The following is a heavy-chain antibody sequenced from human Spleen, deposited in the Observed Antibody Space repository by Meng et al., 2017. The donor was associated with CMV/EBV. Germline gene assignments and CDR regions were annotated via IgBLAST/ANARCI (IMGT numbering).Heavy chain of an antibody. J-gene: IGHJ6*02. CDR3: ARDKRDQLLVYGMDV. D-gene: IGHD2-2*01. Sequence: GESLKISCAASGFTVSSNYMTWVRQAPGKGLEWVSVIYSGGSIYYADSAKGRFTASRDNSKNTLHLQMNSLTAEDTAVYYCARDKRDQLLVYGMDVWGQGTTVTVSS. CDR2: IYSGGSI. V-gene: IGHV3-66*02. CDR1: GFTVSSNY.